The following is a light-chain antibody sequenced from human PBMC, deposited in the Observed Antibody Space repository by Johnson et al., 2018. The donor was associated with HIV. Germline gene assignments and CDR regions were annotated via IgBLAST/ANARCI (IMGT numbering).Light chain of an antibody. Sequence: QSVLTQPPSVSAAPGQKVTISCSGSSSNIGNNYVSWYQQLPGTAPKLLIYENNKRPSGIPYRFSGSKSGTSASLGITGLQTGDEADYYCGTWDSSLSAYVFGTETNVTVL. V-gene: IGLV1-51*02. CDR3: GTWDSSLSAYV. CDR1: SSNIGNNY. J-gene: IGLJ1*01. CDR2: ENN.